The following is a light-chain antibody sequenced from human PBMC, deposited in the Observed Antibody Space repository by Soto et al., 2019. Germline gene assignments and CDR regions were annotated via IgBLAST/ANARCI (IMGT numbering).Light chain of an antibody. CDR1: SSDVGNYNL. J-gene: IGLJ1*01. CDR3: CSYAGSSTYV. V-gene: IGLV2-23*01. Sequence: QFALTQPASVSGSPGQSITISCTGTSSDVGNYNLVSWYQQHPGKAPKLMIYEGSKRPSGVSNRFSGSKSGNTASLTISILQAEDEADYYCCSYAGSSTYVFGTGTKVNVL. CDR2: EGS.